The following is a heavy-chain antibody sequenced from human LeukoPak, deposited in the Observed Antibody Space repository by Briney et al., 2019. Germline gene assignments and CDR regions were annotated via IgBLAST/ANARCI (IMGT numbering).Heavy chain of an antibody. CDR3: ARVRGEYSSSRFDP. J-gene: IGHJ5*02. Sequence: APVKVSCKASGGTFSSYAISWVRQAPGQGLEWMGWISAYNGNTNYAQKLQGRVTMTTDTSTSTAYMELRSLRSDDTAVYYCARVRGEYSSSRFDPWGQGTLVTVSS. CDR2: ISAYNGNT. D-gene: IGHD6-13*01. V-gene: IGHV1-18*01. CDR1: GGTFSSYA.